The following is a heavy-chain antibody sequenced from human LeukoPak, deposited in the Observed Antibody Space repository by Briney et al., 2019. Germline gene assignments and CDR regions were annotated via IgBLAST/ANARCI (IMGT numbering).Heavy chain of an antibody. CDR2: INHSGST. D-gene: IGHD3-10*01. J-gene: IGHJ6*03. Sequence: SETLSLTCAVYGGSFSGYYWSWIRQPPGRGLEWIGEINHSGSTNYNPSLKSRVTISVDTSKNQFSLKLSSVTAADTAVYYCARAVGYYYGSGSYNNYYYMDVWGKGTTVTVSS. CDR1: GGSFSGYY. CDR3: ARAVGYYYGSGSYNNYYYMDV. V-gene: IGHV4-34*01.